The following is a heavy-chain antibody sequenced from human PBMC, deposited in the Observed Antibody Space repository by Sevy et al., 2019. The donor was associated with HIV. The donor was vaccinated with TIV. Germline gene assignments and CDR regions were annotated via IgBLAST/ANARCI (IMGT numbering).Heavy chain of an antibody. CDR3: AETYDPDSGVPYFDY. CDR2: MSGSGGRT. V-gene: IGHV3-23*01. D-gene: IGHD6-25*01. Sequence: GGSLRLSCAASGFTFSSYAMSWVRQAPGKGLEWVSAMSGSGGRTYYADSVKGRFTISRDNSKNTLYLPMNSLRAEDTAVYYRAETYDPDSGVPYFDYWGQGTLVTVSS. J-gene: IGHJ4*02. CDR1: GFTFSSYA.